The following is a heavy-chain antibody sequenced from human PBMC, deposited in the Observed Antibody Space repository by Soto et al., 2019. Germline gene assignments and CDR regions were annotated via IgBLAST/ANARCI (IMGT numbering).Heavy chain of an antibody. D-gene: IGHD6-25*01. Sequence: EVQLVESGGGLVKPGGSLRLSCAASGFTFSSYSMNWVHQAPGKGLEWVSSISSSSSYIYYADSVKGRFTISRDNAKNSLYLQMNSLRAEDTAVYYCARDSGGIAATDWGQGTLVTVSS. J-gene: IGHJ4*02. V-gene: IGHV3-21*01. CDR1: GFTFSSYS. CDR3: ARDSGGIAATD. CDR2: ISSSSSYI.